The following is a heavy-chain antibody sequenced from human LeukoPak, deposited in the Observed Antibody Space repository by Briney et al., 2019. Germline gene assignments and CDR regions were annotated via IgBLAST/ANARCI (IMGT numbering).Heavy chain of an antibody. J-gene: IGHJ4*02. CDR2: ISYDGGNK. CDR1: GFTFSSYG. V-gene: IGHV3-30*18. Sequence: GGALRLSCAASGFTFSSYGMHWVRQAPGKGLEGVAVISYDGGNKYYADSVKGRFTISRDNSKNTLYLQMNSLRAEDTAVYYCAKDDKRAHWGQGTLVTVSS. D-gene: IGHD3-22*01. CDR3: AKDDKRAH.